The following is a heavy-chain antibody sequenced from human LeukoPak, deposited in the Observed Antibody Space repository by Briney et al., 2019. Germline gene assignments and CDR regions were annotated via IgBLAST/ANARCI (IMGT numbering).Heavy chain of an antibody. CDR2: IRSKADDFAT. J-gene: IGHJ6*02. CDR1: GFTFSASA. CDR3: TKFYYDVLTGYRGMDV. V-gene: IGHV3-73*01. D-gene: IGHD3-9*01. Sequence: GGSLKLSCAAPGFTFSASAVHWVRQPSGKGLEWVGRIRSKADDFATAYAASVKGRFLISRDDSKNTAYLQMDSLKTEDTAVYYCTKFYYDVLTGYRGMDVWGQGTTVTVSS.